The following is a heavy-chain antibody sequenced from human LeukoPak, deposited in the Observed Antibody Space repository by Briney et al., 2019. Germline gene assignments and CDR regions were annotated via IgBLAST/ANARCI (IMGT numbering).Heavy chain of an antibody. CDR3: ASRYYDSSGRYYFDY. J-gene: IGHJ4*02. CDR2: ISAYNGNT. Sequence: ASVNVSCQASGYTFTSYGISWVRQAPGQGREWMGWISAYNGNTNYAQKLQGRVTMTTDTSTSTAYMELRSLRSDDTAVYYCASRYYDSSGRYYFDYWGQGTLVTVSS. CDR1: GYTFTSYG. D-gene: IGHD3-22*01. V-gene: IGHV1-18*01.